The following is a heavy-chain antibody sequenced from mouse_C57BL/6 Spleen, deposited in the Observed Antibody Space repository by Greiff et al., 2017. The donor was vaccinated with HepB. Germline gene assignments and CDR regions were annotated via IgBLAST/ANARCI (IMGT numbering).Heavy chain of an antibody. Sequence: VQLQQSGAELARPGASVKLSCKASGYTFTSYGISWVKQRTGQGLEWIGEIYPRSGNTYYNEKFKGKATLTADKSSSTAYMELRSLTSEDSVVYFCAKDYDDPLYAMDYWGQGTSVTVSS. CDR1: GYTFTSYG. CDR2: IYPRSGNT. D-gene: IGHD2-4*01. J-gene: IGHJ4*01. CDR3: AKDYDDPLYAMDY. V-gene: IGHV1-81*01.